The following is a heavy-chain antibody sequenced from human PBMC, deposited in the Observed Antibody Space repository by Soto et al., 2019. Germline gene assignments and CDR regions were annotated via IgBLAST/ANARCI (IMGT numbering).Heavy chain of an antibody. CDR3: ARQFPVGNIVVVPAAIWFDP. J-gene: IGHJ5*02. D-gene: IGHD2-2*01. CDR1: GGSFSGYY. V-gene: IGHV4-34*01. Sequence: QVQLQQWGAGLLKPSETLSLTCAVYGGSFSGYYWSWIRQPPGKGLEWIGEINHSGSTNYNPSLKSRVTISVDTSKNQFSLKLSSVTAADTAVYYCARQFPVGNIVVVPAAIWFDPWGQGTLVTVSS. CDR2: INHSGST.